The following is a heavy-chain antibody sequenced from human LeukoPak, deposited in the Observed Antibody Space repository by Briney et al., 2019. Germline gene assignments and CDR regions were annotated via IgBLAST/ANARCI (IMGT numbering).Heavy chain of an antibody. J-gene: IGHJ4*02. CDR2: INAGNGNT. CDR3: ARYLADSGYDLYY. CDR1: GYTFTSYA. D-gene: IGHD5-12*01. Sequence: ASVKVSCKASGYTFTSYAMYWVRQAPGQRLEWMGWINAGNGNTKYSQMFQGRVIITRATAASTAYMELSSLTFEDTAVYYCARYLADSGYDLYYWGQGTLVTVSS. V-gene: IGHV1-3*01.